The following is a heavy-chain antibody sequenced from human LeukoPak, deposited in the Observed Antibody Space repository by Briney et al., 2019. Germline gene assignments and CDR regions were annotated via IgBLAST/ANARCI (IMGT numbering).Heavy chain of an antibody. D-gene: IGHD3-9*01. CDR2: ISWNSGSI. Sequence: PGGSLRLSCTVSGFTVSSNSMSWVRQAPGRGLEWVSGISWNSGSIGYADSVKGRFTISRDNAKNSLYLQMNSLRAEDTALYYCAKGGIGYDILTGLDYWGQGTLVTVSS. V-gene: IGHV3-9*01. CDR3: AKGGIGYDILTGLDY. CDR1: GFTVSSNS. J-gene: IGHJ4*02.